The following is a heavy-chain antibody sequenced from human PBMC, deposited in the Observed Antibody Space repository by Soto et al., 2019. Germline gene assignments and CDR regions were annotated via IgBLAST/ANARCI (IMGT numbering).Heavy chain of an antibody. Sequence: GGTLRLSCAASGFTFSNAWMSWVRQAPGKGLEWVGRIKSKTDGGTTDYAAPVKGRITISRDDSKNTLYLQMNSLKTEDTAVYYCTADYYGSGSYRTSYYYYMDVWGRGTTVTVSS. CDR1: GFTFSNAW. CDR3: TADYYGSGSYRTSYYYYMDV. D-gene: IGHD3-10*01. V-gene: IGHV3-15*01. CDR2: IKSKTDGGTT. J-gene: IGHJ6*03.